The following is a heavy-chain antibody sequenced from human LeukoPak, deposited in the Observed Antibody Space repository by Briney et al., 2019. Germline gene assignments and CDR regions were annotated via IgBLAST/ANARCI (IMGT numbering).Heavy chain of an antibody. J-gene: IGHJ6*02. Sequence: DSVNGRFTISRDNSKNTLYLQMNSLRAEDTAVYYCARDLQDIVVVPAALFRPGYYYYGMDVWGQGTTVTVSS. CDR3: ARDLQDIVVVPAALFRPGYYYYGMDV. D-gene: IGHD2-2*01. V-gene: IGHV3-30*01.